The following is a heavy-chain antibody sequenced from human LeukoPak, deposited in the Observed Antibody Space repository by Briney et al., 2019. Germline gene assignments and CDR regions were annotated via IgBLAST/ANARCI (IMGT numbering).Heavy chain of an antibody. D-gene: IGHD3-10*01. V-gene: IGHV3-48*04. CDR3: ARGAYYYGSGSYYMGDY. CDR1: GFTFSSYS. Sequence: PGGSLRLSCAASGFTFSSYSMNWVRQAPGKGLEWVSYISSSSSTIYYADSVKGRFIISRDNAKNSLYLQMNSLRAEDTAVYYCARGAYYYGSGSYYMGDYWGQGTLVTVSS. J-gene: IGHJ4*02. CDR2: ISSSSSTI.